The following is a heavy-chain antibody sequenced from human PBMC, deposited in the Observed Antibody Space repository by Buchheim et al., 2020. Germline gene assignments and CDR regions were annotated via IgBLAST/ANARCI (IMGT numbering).Heavy chain of an antibody. D-gene: IGHD4-17*01. CDR1: GFTFSDYY. Sequence: QVQLVESGGDLVKPGGSLRLSCAASGFTFSDYYISWIRQAPGKGLEWVSYISSSSSYTNYADSVKGRFNISRENTKNSLHLQMNSLRAEDTAIYYCARGVLTTVTGFDYWGQGTL. CDR2: ISSSSSYT. CDR3: ARGVLTTVTGFDY. J-gene: IGHJ4*02. V-gene: IGHV3-11*06.